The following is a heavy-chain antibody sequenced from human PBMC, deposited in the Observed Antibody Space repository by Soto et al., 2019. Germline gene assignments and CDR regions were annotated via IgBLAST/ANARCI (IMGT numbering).Heavy chain of an antibody. D-gene: IGHD4-17*01. CDR2: IGTASDT. V-gene: IGHV3-13*01. CDR1: GFTFSSYD. CDR3: LREAYGDYVLDS. Sequence: GGSLRLSCAASGFTFSSYDMHWVRQTTGKGLEWVSTIGTASDTYYAGSVKGRFTISRENAKNSLYLQMNSLRAGDTAMYYCLREAYGDYVLDSCDQEALVTVSS. J-gene: IGHJ4*02.